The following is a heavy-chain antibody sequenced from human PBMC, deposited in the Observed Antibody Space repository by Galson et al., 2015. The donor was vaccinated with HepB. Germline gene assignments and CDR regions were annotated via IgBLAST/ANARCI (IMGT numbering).Heavy chain of an antibody. CDR2: INHSGST. CDR3: ARFPEDY. CDR1: GGSFSGYY. Sequence: SETLSLTCAVYGGSFSGYYWSWIRQPPGKGLEWIGEINHSGSTNYNPSLKSRVTISVDTSKNQFSLKLSSVTAADTAVYYCARFPEDYWGQGTLVTVSS. J-gene: IGHJ4*02. V-gene: IGHV4-34*01. D-gene: IGHD1-14*01.